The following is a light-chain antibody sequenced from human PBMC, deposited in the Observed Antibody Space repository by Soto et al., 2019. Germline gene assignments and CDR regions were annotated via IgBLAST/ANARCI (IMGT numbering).Light chain of an antibody. CDR3: SSYTTSSTLV. J-gene: IGLJ2*01. Sequence: QSALTQPASVSGSPGQSITISCTGSSSDVGGYNYVAWYQQHPGQAPRLMIYDVSNRPSGVSNRFSASKSGNTASLTISGLQAEDEADYYCSSYTTSSTLVFGGGTKLTDL. CDR1: SSDVGGYNY. CDR2: DVS. V-gene: IGLV2-14*03.